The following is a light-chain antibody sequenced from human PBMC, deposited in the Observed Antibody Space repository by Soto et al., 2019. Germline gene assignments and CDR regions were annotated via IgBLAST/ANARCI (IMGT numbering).Light chain of an antibody. Sequence: IQMTQSPSSLSASVGDRVTITCRASQGIRNDLGWYQQKPGKAPKLLIYAASSRATGIPDRFSGSGSGTDFTLTVTRLEPEDFAVYYCQQYGSSITFGQGTRLEIK. J-gene: IGKJ5*01. CDR2: AAS. CDR3: QQYGSSIT. V-gene: IGKV1-6*01. CDR1: QGIRND.